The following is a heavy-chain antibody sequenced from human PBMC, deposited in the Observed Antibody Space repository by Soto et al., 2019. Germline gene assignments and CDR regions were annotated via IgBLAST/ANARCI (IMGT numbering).Heavy chain of an antibody. CDR2: ISAYNGNT. Sequence: ASVQVSCKASGYTFTSYGISWVRQAPGQGLEWMGWISAYNGNTNYAQKLQGRVTMTTDTSTSTAYMELRSLRSDYTAVYYCARSRDVLTGYLDFDYWGQGTLVTVSS. J-gene: IGHJ4*02. V-gene: IGHV1-18*01. D-gene: IGHD3-9*01. CDR1: GYTFTSYG. CDR3: ARSRDVLTGYLDFDY.